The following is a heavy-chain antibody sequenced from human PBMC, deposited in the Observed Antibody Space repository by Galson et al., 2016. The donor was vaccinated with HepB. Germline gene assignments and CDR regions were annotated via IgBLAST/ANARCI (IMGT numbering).Heavy chain of an antibody. V-gene: IGHV3-7*01. CDR3: ARDPMRFAFDL. Sequence: SLRLSCAASGFTFRTSWMSWVRQPPGKGPEWVANINPDGSQTYYVDSVKGRFNISTDNAKNSLYLRMNSLRADDTAVYYCARDPMRFAFDLWGQGTMVTVSS. CDR2: INPDGSQT. CDR1: GFTFRTSW. J-gene: IGHJ3*01.